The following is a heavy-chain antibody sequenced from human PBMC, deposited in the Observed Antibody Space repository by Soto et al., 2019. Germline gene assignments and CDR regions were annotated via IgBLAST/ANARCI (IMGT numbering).Heavy chain of an antibody. D-gene: IGHD3-10*01. CDR3: ARDQFGGFGLWYFDL. Sequence: QVQLVQSGAGVKKPGASVEVSCKASGYTFTSYGISWGRQAPGQGLEWMGWISAYNGNTNYAQKLQGRVTMTTDTSPITAYMELRSLRSDDSAVYYFARDQFGGFGLWYFDLWGRGNLVHVSS. CDR1: GYTFTSYG. CDR2: ISAYNGNT. J-gene: IGHJ2*01. V-gene: IGHV1-18*04.